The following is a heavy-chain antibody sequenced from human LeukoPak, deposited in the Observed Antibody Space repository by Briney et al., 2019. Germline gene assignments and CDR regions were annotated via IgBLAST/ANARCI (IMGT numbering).Heavy chain of an antibody. D-gene: IGHD3-10*01. CDR1: GGSISTSSYY. Sequence: SETLSLTCTVSGGSISTSSYYWGWIRQPPGKELEWIGSMYYSGSTYYNPSLKSRVTIFVDTSKDQFFLKLSSVTAADTAVYYCARGQGWFGELRGYFDYWGQGTLVTVSS. J-gene: IGHJ4*02. V-gene: IGHV4-39*01. CDR3: ARGQGWFGELRGYFDY. CDR2: MYYSGST.